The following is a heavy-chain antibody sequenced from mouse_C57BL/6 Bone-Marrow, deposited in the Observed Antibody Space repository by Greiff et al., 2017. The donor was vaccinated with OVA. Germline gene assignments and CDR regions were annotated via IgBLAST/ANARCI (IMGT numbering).Heavy chain of an antibody. CDR3: TTADISGYYFDY. Sequence: EVQLQQSGAELVRPGASVKLSCTASGFNITDDYMHWVKQRPEQGLEWIGWIDPENGDTEYASKFQGKATITADTSSNTAYLQLSSLTSEDTAVYYCTTADISGYYFDYWGQGTTLTVSS. V-gene: IGHV14-4*01. CDR1: GFNITDDY. CDR2: IDPENGDT. J-gene: IGHJ2*01. D-gene: IGHD3-2*02.